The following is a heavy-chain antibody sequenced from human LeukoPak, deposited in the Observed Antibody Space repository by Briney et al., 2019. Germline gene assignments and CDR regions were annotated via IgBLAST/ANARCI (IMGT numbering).Heavy chain of an antibody. CDR1: GFTFSSYA. Sequence: PGGSLRLSCAASGFTFSSYAMSWVRQAPGKGLEWVSAISGSGGSTYYADSVEGRFTISRDNSKNTLYLQMNSLRAEDTAVYYCAKGESITMVRGVIRPIDYWGQGTLVTVSS. D-gene: IGHD3-10*01. CDR2: ISGSGGST. CDR3: AKGESITMVRGVIRPIDY. V-gene: IGHV3-23*01. J-gene: IGHJ4*02.